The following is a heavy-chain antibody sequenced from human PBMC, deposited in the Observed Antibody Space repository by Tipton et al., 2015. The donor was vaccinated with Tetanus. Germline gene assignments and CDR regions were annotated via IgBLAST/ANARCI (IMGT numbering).Heavy chain of an antibody. CDR1: GGSIRSSNW. Sequence: TLSLTCAVSGGSIRSSNWWSWVRQTPGKGLEWIGEIYHSGTTNYNPSLKSRVTMSVDYSKNQFSLKLNSVTAADTAVYYCARESITIFGVVSIDYWGQGTLVTVSS. V-gene: IGHV4-4*02. J-gene: IGHJ4*02. D-gene: IGHD3-3*01. CDR2: IYHSGTT. CDR3: ARESITIFGVVSIDY.